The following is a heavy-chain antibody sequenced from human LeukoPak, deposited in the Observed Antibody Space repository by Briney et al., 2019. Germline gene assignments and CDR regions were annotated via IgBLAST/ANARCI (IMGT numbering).Heavy chain of an antibody. CDR2: ISSNNGGT. D-gene: IGHD4-11*01. V-gene: IGHV1-2*02. CDR3: ATIGAHDYSFDY. J-gene: IGHJ4*02. Sequence: ATVKVSCKASGYTFTGYYIHWVRQAPGQGLEWMGWISSNNGGTKYAQNFRGRVTMTRYTSITTAYMELRSLRSDDTAVYYCATIGAHDYSFDYWGQGTLVTVSS. CDR1: GYTFTGYY.